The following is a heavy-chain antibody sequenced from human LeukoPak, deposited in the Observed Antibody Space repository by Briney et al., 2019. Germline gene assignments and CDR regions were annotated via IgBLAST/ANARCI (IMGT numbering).Heavy chain of an antibody. J-gene: IGHJ4*02. CDR2: IYYSGNA. V-gene: IGHV4-39*01. CDR3: ARHKSGSFDY. CDR1: GDSISSSSYY. D-gene: IGHD1-26*01. Sequence: SETLSLTCTVSGDSISSSSYYWGWIRQPPGKGLEWIGSIYYSGNAYYNPSLKSRVTTSVDTSKNQFSLKLTSVTAADTAVYYCARHKSGSFDYWGQGTLVTVSS.